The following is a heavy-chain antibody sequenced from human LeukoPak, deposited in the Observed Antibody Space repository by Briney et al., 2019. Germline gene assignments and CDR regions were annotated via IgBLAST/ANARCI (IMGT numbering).Heavy chain of an antibody. J-gene: IGHJ3*01. CDR3: IQVRVTTTRNAFDV. V-gene: IGHV3-74*01. CDR2: INGDGSST. CDR1: GFTFSNHW. D-gene: IGHD1-1*01. Sequence: GGSLRLSCAASGFTFSNHWMHWVRQAPGKGLVWVSRINGDGSSTNYADSVKGRFTISRDNAKNTVYLEMSSLRAEDTAVYYCIQVRVTTTRNAFDVWGQGTMVTVS.